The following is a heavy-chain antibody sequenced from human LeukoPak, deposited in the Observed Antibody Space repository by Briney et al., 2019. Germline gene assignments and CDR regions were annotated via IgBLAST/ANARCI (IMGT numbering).Heavy chain of an antibody. CDR3: ATLFQGYDFWSGSYYMDV. V-gene: IGHV1-8*01. J-gene: IGHJ6*03. CDR1: GYTFTSYD. Sequence: ASVTVSCKASGYTFTSYDINWVRQAPGQGLEWMGWMNPNSGNTGYAQTFQGRVTMTRNTSISTAYMELSSLRSEDTAVYYCATLFQGYDFWSGSYYMDVWGKGTTVTVSS. CDR2: MNPNSGNT. D-gene: IGHD3-3*01.